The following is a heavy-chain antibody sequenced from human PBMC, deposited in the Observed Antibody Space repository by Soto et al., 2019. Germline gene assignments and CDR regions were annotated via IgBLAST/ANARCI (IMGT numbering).Heavy chain of an antibody. Sequence: SETLSLTCAVYGGSFSGYYWSWIRQPPGKGLEWIGEINHSGSTNYNPSLKSRVTISVDTSKNQFSLKLSSVTAADTAVYYCARGFYDYIWGSPDDYWGQGTLVTVSS. CDR1: GGSFSGYY. CDR3: ARGFYDYIWGSPDDY. V-gene: IGHV4-34*01. CDR2: INHSGST. J-gene: IGHJ4*02. D-gene: IGHD3-16*01.